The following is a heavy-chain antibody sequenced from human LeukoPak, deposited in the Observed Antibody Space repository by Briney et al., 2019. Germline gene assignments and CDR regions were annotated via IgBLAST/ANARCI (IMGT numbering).Heavy chain of an antibody. CDR3: ARHRATGTWSDFDY. V-gene: IGHV5-51*01. Sequence: GESLKISCKVSGYTFTHNWIGWVRQKPGRGLEWLGVILPAVSNTAYNSSFRGQVTISVDKSIDTAYLQWGSLKASDSAIYYCARHRATGTWSDFDYWGQGTVVTVSS. CDR1: GYTFTHNW. J-gene: IGHJ4*02. CDR2: ILPAVSNT. D-gene: IGHD1-14*01.